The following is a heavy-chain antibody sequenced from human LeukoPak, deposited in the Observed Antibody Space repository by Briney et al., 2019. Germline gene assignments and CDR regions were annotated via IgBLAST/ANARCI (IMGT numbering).Heavy chain of an antibody. CDR3: ARGGGLDV. CDR1: GFTFSSYW. D-gene: IGHD3-16*01. CDR2: INHNGNVN. J-gene: IGHJ6*02. Sequence: GGSLRLSCAASGFTFSSYWMNWACQAPGKGLEWVASINHNGNVNYYVDSVKGRFTISRDNAKNSLYLQMSDLRAEDTAVYFCARGGGLDVWGQGATVTVSS. V-gene: IGHV3-7*03.